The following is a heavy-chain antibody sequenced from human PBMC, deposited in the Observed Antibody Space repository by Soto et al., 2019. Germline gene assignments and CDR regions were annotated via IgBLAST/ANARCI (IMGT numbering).Heavy chain of an antibody. D-gene: IGHD6-25*01. CDR1: GYTFTSYA. CDR3: VRVGGSGWTLDF. J-gene: IGHJ4*02. V-gene: IGHV1-3*01. Sequence: ASVKVSCKASGYTFTSYAVHWVRQASGQRLEWMGWINVGNGDTKSSQNLQGRVTITRDTSASTVYMELSSLRSEDTAVYYCVRVGGSGWTLDFWGQGTLVTVSS. CDR2: INVGNGDT.